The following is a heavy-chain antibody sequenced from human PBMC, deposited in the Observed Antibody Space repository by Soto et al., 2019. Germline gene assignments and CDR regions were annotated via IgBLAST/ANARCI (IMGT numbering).Heavy chain of an antibody. J-gene: IGHJ4*02. D-gene: IGHD3-22*01. Sequence: VQLVESGGGVVQSGGSLRLSCAAPGFNFIIHALHWVRQAPVKGLEWVAVLSPNGNNQYYADSVKGRFTISRDTFKSTLYLQMTSLTPEDTAVYYCASGAAFYYDTSRYWCPGTLVTVSS. V-gene: IGHV3-30-3*01. CDR2: LSPNGNNQ. CDR1: GFNFIIHA. CDR3: ASGAAFYYDTSRY.